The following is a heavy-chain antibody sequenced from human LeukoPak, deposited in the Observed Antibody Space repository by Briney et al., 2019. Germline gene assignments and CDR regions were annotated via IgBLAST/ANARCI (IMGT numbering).Heavy chain of an antibody. Sequence: GGSLRLSCAASGFTFANFAMRWVRQAPGKGLEWVSGISGSGGSTYHLDSVKGRFTISRDNSKNTLYLQMNSLRAEDTAVYYCAKSDGYYDSAHDSWGQGTLVTVSS. J-gene: IGHJ4*02. CDR1: GFTFANFA. CDR2: ISGSGGST. CDR3: AKSDGYYDSAHDS. D-gene: IGHD3-22*01. V-gene: IGHV3-23*01.